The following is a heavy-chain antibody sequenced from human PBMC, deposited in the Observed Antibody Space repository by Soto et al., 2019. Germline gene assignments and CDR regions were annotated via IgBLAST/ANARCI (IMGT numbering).Heavy chain of an antibody. D-gene: IGHD5-18*01. CDR1: GFTFSSYA. V-gene: IGHV3-30-3*01. CDR2: ISYDGSNK. J-gene: IGHJ4*02. Sequence: GGSLRLSCAASGFTFSSYAVHWVRQAPGKGLEWVAVISYDGSNKYYADSVKGRFTISRDNSKNTLYLQMNSLRAEDTAVYYCARGHTALVKRVDYWGQGTLVTVSS. CDR3: ARGHTALVKRVDY.